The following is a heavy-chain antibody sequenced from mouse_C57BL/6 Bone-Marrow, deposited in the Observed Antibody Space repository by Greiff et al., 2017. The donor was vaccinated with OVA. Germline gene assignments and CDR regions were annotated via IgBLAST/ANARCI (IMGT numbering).Heavy chain of an antibody. CDR3: ARRDYYGSSYFDY. CDR2: ISSGGSYT. V-gene: IGHV5-6*01. Sequence: EVQGVESGGDLVKPGGSLKLSCAASGFTFSSYGMSWVRQTPDKRLEWVATISSGGSYTYYPDSVKGRFTISRDNAKNTLDLQMSSLKSEDTAMYYCARRDYYGSSYFDYWGQGTTLTVSS. D-gene: IGHD1-1*01. J-gene: IGHJ2*01. CDR1: GFTFSSYG.